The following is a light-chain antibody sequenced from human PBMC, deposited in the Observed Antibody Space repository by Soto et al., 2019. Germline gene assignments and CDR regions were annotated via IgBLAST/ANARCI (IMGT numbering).Light chain of an antibody. Sequence: DIQMTQSPTSLSASVGDRVTITCRASQGIRNFVAWYQQKPGKAPKLLIYAASTLQSGVPSRFSGSGSGTDFTLTSNSLQPEDVATYDCQKYSSVPVFGPGTKVESK. V-gene: IGKV1-27*01. CDR2: AAS. CDR3: QKYSSVPV. CDR1: QGIRNF. J-gene: IGKJ3*01.